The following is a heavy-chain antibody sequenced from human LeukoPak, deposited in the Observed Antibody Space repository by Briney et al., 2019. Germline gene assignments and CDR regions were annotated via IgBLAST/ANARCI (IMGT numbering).Heavy chain of an antibody. V-gene: IGHV1-46*01. CDR3: ARDRGYYGFDP. D-gene: IGHD3-10*01. CDR2: INPSGGST. J-gene: IGHJ5*02. CDR1: GYTFTSYY. Sequence: GASVKVSCKASGYTFTSYYMHWVRQAPGQGLEWMGIINPSGGSTSYAQKFQGRVTMTRDMSTSTVYMELSSLRSEDTAVCYCARDRGYYGFDPWGQGTLVTVSS.